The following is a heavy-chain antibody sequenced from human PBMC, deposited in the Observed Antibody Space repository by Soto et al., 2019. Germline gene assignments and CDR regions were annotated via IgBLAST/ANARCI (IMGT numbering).Heavy chain of an antibody. J-gene: IGHJ5*02. CDR2: IKYDGSEE. Sequence: EVQVLESGGGLVQPGGSLRLSCAGSGFTFSDYWMSWARQAPGKGLEWVANIKYDGSEEYYVDSVRGRFTISRDNAMNSLHLQMNSLRADDTAVYYCARFASGKSASTWGQGTLVTVAS. V-gene: IGHV3-7*05. CDR3: ARFASGKSAST. CDR1: GFTFSDYW. D-gene: IGHD5-12*01.